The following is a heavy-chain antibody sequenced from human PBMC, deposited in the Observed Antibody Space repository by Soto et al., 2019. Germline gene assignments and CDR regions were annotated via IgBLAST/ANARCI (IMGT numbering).Heavy chain of an antibody. D-gene: IGHD3-10*01. Sequence: VQLLESGGGLVQPGGSLRLSCAASGFTFSSYAMTWVRQAPGKGLEWVSGTSGSGDTTYYADSVKGRFTISRDNSENTLYLQIQSLRAEDTAVYYCAKKYYGSGSYFQAFDIWGQGTMVTVSS. CDR3: AKKYYGSGSYFQAFDI. J-gene: IGHJ3*02. CDR2: TSGSGDTT. V-gene: IGHV3-23*01. CDR1: GFTFSSYA.